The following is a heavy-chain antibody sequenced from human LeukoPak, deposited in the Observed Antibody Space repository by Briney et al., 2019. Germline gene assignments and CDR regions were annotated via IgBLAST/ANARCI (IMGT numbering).Heavy chain of an antibody. J-gene: IGHJ4*02. CDR1: GFTFSSSS. D-gene: IGHD3-3*01. V-gene: IGHV3-21*01. CDR2: ISSTSSYI. CDR3: ATSDDLWSGMDN. Sequence: GGSLRLSCAVSGFTFSSSSMNWVRQAPGKGLEWVSSISSTSSYIYYADSVKGRFTISRDNAKNSLYLQMDSLRAEDTAVYYCATSDDLWSGMDNWGQGTLVTVSS.